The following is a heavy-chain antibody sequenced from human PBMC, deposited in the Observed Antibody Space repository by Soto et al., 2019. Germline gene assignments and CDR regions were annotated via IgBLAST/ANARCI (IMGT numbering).Heavy chain of an antibody. CDR3: AKGFDLSFDY. J-gene: IGHJ4*02. CDR1: GFTFDDYT. V-gene: IGHV3-43*01. Sequence: GGSLRLSCAASGFTFDDYTMHWVRQAPGKGLEWVSLISWDGGSTYYADSVKGRFTISRDNSKNSLYLQMNSLRTEDTALYYCAKGFDLSFDYWGQGTLVTVSS. D-gene: IGHD3-9*01. CDR2: ISWDGGST.